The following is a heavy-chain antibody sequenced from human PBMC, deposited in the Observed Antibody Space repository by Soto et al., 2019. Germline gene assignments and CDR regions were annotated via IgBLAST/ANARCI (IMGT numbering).Heavy chain of an antibody. CDR3: ARMVYAITYYYYYMDV. Sequence: SETLSLTCTVSGGSISSYYWSWIRQPPGKGLEWIGYIYYSGSTNYNPSLKSRVTISVDTSKNQFSLKLSSVTAADTAVYYCARMVYAITYYYYYMDVWGKGTTVTVSS. V-gene: IGHV4-59*08. J-gene: IGHJ6*03. CDR2: IYYSGST. CDR1: GGSISSYY. D-gene: IGHD2-8*01.